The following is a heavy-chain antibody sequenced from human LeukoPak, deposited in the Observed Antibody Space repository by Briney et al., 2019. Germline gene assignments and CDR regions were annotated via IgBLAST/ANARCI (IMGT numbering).Heavy chain of an antibody. J-gene: IGHJ4*02. D-gene: IGHD4-17*01. CDR3: ARRNYGYYDHYFDY. V-gene: IGHV4-59*08. CDR2: ISYSGST. CDR1: AGSISSYY. Sequence: SETLSLTCDVSAGSISSYYWSWIRQPPGKGLEWIGYISYSGSTNYNPSLKSRVTISVDTSNNEFSLKLSSVTAADTAVYFCARRNYGYYDHYFDYWGQGTLVTVSS.